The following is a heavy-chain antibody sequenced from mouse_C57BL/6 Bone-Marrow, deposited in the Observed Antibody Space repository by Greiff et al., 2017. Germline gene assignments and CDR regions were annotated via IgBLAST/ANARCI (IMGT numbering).Heavy chain of an antibody. D-gene: IGHD2-5*01. V-gene: IGHV1-82*01. CDR3: ARAPYYSNYASWFAY. CDR2: IYPGDGDT. J-gene: IGHJ3*01. Sequence: QVQLQQSGPKLVKPGASVKISCKASGYAFSSSWMNWVKQRPGKGLEWIGRIYPGDGDTNYNGKFKGKATLTADKSSSTAYMQLSSLTSEDSAVYFCARAPYYSNYASWFAYWGQGTLVTVSA. CDR1: GYAFSSSW.